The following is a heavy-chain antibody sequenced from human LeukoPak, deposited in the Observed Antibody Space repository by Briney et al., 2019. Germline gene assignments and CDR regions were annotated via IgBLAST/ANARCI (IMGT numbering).Heavy chain of an antibody. CDR2: ISHSGTT. Sequence: PSETLSLTCTVSGGSISRDYWSWIRQSPGKGLEWVGYISHSGTTSYNSSRKSRVTISVDTSKNQLSLKLTSVTAADTAVYYCARWDDSAWGFGNWGPGTLVTVSS. D-gene: IGHD6-19*01. CDR3: ARWDDSAWGFGN. J-gene: IGHJ4*02. CDR1: GGSISRDY. V-gene: IGHV4-59*08.